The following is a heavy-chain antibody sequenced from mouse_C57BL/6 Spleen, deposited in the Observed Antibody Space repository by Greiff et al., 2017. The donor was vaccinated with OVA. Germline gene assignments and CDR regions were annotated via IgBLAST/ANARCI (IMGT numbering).Heavy chain of an antibody. V-gene: IGHV1-64*01. CDR3: AGTGTIYWYCDV. CDR1: GYTFTSYW. CDR2: IHPNSGST. Sequence: QVQLQQPGAELVKPGASVKLSCKASGYTFTSYWMHWVKQRPGQGLEWIGMIHPNSGSTNYNEKFKSKATLTVDKSSSTAYMQLSSLTSEDSAVYDCAGTGTIYWYCDVWGTGTTVTVSS. D-gene: IGHD4-1*01. J-gene: IGHJ1*03.